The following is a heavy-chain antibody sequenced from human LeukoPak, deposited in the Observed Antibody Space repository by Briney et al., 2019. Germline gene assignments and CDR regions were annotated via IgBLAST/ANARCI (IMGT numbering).Heavy chain of an antibody. CDR2: VYYTGST. D-gene: IGHD6-13*01. CDR1: GFSISINSYH. J-gene: IGHJ4*02. Sequence: SGPTLVNPSAPLSLTFTVSGFSISINSYHWGWIRQPPGKGLEWIGYVYYTGSTNYNPSLKSRVTISVDTSKNQFSLKLNSVTAADTAVYYCARGRSSIWPGKYWGQGTLVTVSS. V-gene: IGHV4-61*05. CDR3: ARGRSSIWPGKY.